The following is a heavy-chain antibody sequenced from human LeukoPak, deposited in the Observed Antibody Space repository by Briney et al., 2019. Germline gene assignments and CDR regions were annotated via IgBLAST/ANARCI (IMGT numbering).Heavy chain of an antibody. J-gene: IGHJ4*02. Sequence: GVLRLSCAASGFTFSSYEMNWVRQAPGKGLEWVSYISSSGSTIYYADSVKGRFTISRDNSKNTLYLQMNSLRAEDTAVYYCAKDRGYSYDIDYWGQGTLVTVSS. CDR1: GFTFSSYE. CDR2: ISSSGSTI. V-gene: IGHV3-48*03. CDR3: AKDRGYSYDIDY. D-gene: IGHD5-18*01.